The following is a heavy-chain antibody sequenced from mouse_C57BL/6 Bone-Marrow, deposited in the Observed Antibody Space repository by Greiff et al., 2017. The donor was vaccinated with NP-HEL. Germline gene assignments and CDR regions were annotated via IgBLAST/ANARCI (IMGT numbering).Heavy chain of an antibody. J-gene: IGHJ3*01. D-gene: IGHD1-1*01. CDR3: TTWGGSSSWFAY. Sequence: EVKLQESGAELVRPGASVKLSCTASGFNIKDDYMHWVKQRPEQGLEWIGWIDPENGDTEYASKFQGKATITADTSSNTAYLQLSSLTSEDTAVYYCTTWGGSSSWFAYWGQGTLVTVSA. CDR2: IDPENGDT. CDR1: GFNIKDDY. V-gene: IGHV14-4*01.